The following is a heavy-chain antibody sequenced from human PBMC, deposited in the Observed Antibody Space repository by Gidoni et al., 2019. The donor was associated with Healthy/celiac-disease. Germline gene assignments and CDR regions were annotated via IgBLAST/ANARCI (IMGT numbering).Heavy chain of an antibody. Sequence: QVQLQASGPGLVKPSQTLSLTCTVSVGSIRRGRYYWSWIRQPAGKGLEWIGRIYTSGSTNYNPSLKSRVTISVDTSKNQFSLKLSSGTAADTAVYYCARDSGIAAAGTENAFDIWGQGTMVTVSS. CDR1: VGSIRRGRYY. D-gene: IGHD6-13*01. V-gene: IGHV4-61*02. J-gene: IGHJ3*02. CDR2: IYTSGST. CDR3: ARDSGIAAAGTENAFDI.